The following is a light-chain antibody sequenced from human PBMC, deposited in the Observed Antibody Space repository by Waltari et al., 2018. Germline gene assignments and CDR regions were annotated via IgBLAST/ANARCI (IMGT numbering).Light chain of an antibody. CDR2: HDS. J-gene: IGLJ3*02. V-gene: IGLV3-1*01. CDR3: QAWDRDTVV. Sequence: SYEVTQPPSVSVSPGQTASITCSGPKLGDKYTSWYHQKPGHSPLLLIHHDSKRPSGIPGRFSGSSSGNTATLTISGTQTFDEGDYYCQAWDRDTVVFGGGTKLTVL. CDR1: KLGDKY.